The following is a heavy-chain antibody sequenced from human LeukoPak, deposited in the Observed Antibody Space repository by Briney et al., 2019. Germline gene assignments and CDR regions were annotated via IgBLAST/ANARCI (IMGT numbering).Heavy chain of an antibody. V-gene: IGHV2-5*01. CDR2: LYWNDDK. D-gene: IGHD3-10*01. Sequence: SGPTLANHTQTLTLTCTISGFSLSTSGVGVGWLRPPSGKALEWLALLYWNDDKRYSPSLKSRLTITKDTSKNQVVLTMTNMDPVDTATYYCARFITMVRGVIQRDFDYWGQGTLVTVSS. CDR3: ARFITMVRGVIQRDFDY. J-gene: IGHJ4*02. CDR1: GFSLSTSGVG.